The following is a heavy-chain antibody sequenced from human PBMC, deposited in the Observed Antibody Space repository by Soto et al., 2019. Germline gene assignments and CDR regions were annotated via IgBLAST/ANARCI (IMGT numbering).Heavy chain of an antibody. V-gene: IGHV4-34*01. J-gene: IGHJ4*02. D-gene: IGHD3-9*01. CDR3: ARHPGYYDILTGYTTYYFDY. Sequence: SETLSLTCAVYGGSFSGYYWSWIRQPPGKGLEWIGEINHSGSTNYNPSLKSRVTISVDTSNQFSLKLSSVTAADTAVYYCARHPGYYDILTGYTTYYFDYWGQGILVTVSS. CDR2: INHSGST. CDR1: GGSFSGYY.